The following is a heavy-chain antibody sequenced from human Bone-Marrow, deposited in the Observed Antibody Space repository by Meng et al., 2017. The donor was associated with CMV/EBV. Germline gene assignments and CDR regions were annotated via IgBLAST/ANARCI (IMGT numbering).Heavy chain of an antibody. CDR3: ARGGYGSGSTYYYYYYGMDV. V-gene: IGHV3-23*01. D-gene: IGHD3-10*01. Sequence: GGSLRLSCAASGFTFSSYSMNWVRQAPGKGLEWVSAISGSGGSTYYADSVKGRFTISRDNSKNTLYLQMNSLRAEDTAVYYCARGGYGSGSTYYYYYYGMDVWGQGTTVTVSS. J-gene: IGHJ6*02. CDR2: ISGSGGST. CDR1: GFTFSSYS.